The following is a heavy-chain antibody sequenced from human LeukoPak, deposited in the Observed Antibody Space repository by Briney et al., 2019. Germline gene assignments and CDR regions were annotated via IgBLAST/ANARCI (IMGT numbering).Heavy chain of an antibody. J-gene: IGHJ3*02. CDR3: ARERGYCSSTSCYPPDAFDI. V-gene: IGHV1-46*01. CDR2: INPSGGST. CDR1: GYTFTSYY. D-gene: IGHD2-2*01. Sequence: GASVKVSCKASGYTFTSYYMHWVRQAPGQGLEWMGIINPSGGSTSYAQKFQGRVTMTRDTSTSTVYMELSSLRSEDTAVYYCARERGYCSSTSCYPPDAFDIWGQGTMVTVSS.